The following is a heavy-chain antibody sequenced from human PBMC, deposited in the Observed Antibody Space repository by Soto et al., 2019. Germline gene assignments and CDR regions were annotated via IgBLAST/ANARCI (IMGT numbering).Heavy chain of an antibody. CDR3: AIDPRPTPYSYVDDY. Sequence: QVQLVQSGAEVKNPGSSVKVSCKASGGTFSSYTISWLRQAPGKGLEWMGRIIPILGIANYATKFQGRVTSNAEQSTGTAYMELSSMRSEYTAVYYCAIDPRPTPYSYVDDYWGQGNLVTVAA. D-gene: IGHD3-16*01. J-gene: IGHJ4*02. CDR1: GGTFSSYT. CDR2: IIPILGIA. V-gene: IGHV1-69*08.